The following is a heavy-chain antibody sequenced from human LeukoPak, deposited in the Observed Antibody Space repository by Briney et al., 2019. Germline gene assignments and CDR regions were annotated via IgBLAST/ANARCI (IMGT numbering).Heavy chain of an antibody. V-gene: IGHV4-39*01. J-gene: IGHJ4*02. Sequence: SETLSLTCTLSGHSIYSSSYFWGWIRQPPGKGLEWIVSMSNSGSTYYIPPLRSRVPISVDTSKKQFSLRLTSVTAADTAVYFCARGEFYFDRTGYEQYSDSWGQGTLVTVPS. CDR3: ARGEFYFDRTGYEQYSDS. CDR1: GHSIYSSSYF. D-gene: IGHD3-22*01. CDR2: MSNSGST.